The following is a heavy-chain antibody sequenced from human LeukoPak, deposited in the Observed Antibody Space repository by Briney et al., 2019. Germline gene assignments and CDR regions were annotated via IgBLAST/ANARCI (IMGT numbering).Heavy chain of an antibody. CDR3: ARGSSSPVPNFDY. J-gene: IGHJ4*02. CDR1: GYTFTGYY. V-gene: IGHV1-2*02. Sequence: ASMKVSCKASGYTFTGYYMHWVRQAPGQGLEWVGWINPNNGGTSYAQKFQGRVTMTRDTSITTAYMELPTLTSGDTAVYYCARGSSSPVPNFDYWGQGTLVTVSS. CDR2: INPNNGGT. D-gene: IGHD6-13*01.